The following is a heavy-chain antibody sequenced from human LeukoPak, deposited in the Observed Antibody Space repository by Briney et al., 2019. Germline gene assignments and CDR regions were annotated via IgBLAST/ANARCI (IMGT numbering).Heavy chain of an antibody. D-gene: IGHD3-9*01. Sequence: GGSLRLSCAASGFTFSSYAMSWVRQAPGKGLEWVSAISGSGGSTYYADSVKGRFTISRDNSKNTLYLQMNSLRAEDTAVYYRAKDRLRYFDWFREDAFDIWGQGTMVTVSS. V-gene: IGHV3-23*01. CDR1: GFTFSSYA. CDR2: ISGSGGST. J-gene: IGHJ3*02. CDR3: AKDRLRYFDWFREDAFDI.